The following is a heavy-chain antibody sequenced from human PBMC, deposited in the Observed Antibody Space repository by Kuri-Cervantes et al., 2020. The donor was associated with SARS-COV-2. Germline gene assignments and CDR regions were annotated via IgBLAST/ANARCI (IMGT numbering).Heavy chain of an antibody. CDR2: INSDGSST. J-gene: IGHJ4*02. V-gene: IGHV3-74*01. D-gene: IGHD3-22*01. Sequence: GGSLTLSSAASGFTFSSYWMHWVRQAPGKWLVWVSRINSDGSSTRYAGSVKGRFTISRDNAKNTLYLQMNSLRAEHTGVYYCARDYYDSSGVYWSQGTLVTVSS. CDR1: GFTFSSYW. CDR3: ARDYYDSSGVY.